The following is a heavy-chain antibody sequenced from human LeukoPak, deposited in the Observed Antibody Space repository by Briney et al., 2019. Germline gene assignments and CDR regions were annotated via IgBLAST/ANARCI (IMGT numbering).Heavy chain of an antibody. D-gene: IGHD1-26*01. J-gene: IGHJ4*02. V-gene: IGHV3-23*01. CDR3: AKGPRGVGATAGGGPSDY. CDR1: GFTFRSYA. CDR2: ISGSGGST. Sequence: GGSLRLSCAASGFTFRSYAMSWVRQAPGKGLEWVSAISGSGGSTYYADSVKGRFTISRDNSKNTLYLQMNSLRAEDTAVYYCAKGPRGVGATAGGGPSDYRGQGTLVTVSS.